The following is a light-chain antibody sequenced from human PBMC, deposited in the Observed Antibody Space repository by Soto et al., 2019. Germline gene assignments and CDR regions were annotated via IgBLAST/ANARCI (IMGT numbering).Light chain of an antibody. Sequence: DIPMTQSPSTLSASVGDRVTITCRASQSISTWLAWYQHKPGKAPKLLIYKASSLEGGVPSRFSGSGSGTDFTLTISSLQPDDFATYYCQQYYTSSRTFGQGTKVETK. CDR2: KAS. CDR1: QSISTW. V-gene: IGKV1-5*03. J-gene: IGKJ1*01. CDR3: QQYYTSSRT.